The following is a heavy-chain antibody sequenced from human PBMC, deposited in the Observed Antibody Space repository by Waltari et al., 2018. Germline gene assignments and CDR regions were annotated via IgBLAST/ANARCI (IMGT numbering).Heavy chain of an antibody. V-gene: IGHV4-59*01. J-gene: IGHJ4*02. Sequence: QVQLQESGPGLVTPSETLSLPCTVPGGSISIYSWSWIREPPGKGLEWVGYIYYRGSTNYNPSLKSRVTISVDTSKNQFSLKLSSVTAADTALYYCARGRRGGYVPPDVIDYWGQGTLVTVSS. CDR2: IYYRGST. D-gene: IGHD5-12*01. CDR1: GGSISIYS. CDR3: ARGRRGGYVPPDVIDY.